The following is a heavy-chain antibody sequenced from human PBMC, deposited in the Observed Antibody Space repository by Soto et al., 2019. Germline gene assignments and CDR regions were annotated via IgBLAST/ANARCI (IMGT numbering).Heavy chain of an antibody. D-gene: IGHD4-17*01. CDR1: GYSFTSYW. CDR3: ERRHYGEARPFDY. V-gene: IGHV5-51*01. J-gene: IGHJ4*02. Sequence: PGESLKISCKGSGYSFTSYWIGWVRQMPGKGLEWMGIIYPGDSDTRYSPSFQGQVTTSADKSISTAYLQWSSLKASDTAMYYCERRHYGEARPFDYWGQGTLVTVSS. CDR2: IYPGDSDT.